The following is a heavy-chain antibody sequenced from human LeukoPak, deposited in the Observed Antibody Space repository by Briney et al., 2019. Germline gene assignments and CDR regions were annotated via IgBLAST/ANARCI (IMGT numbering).Heavy chain of an antibody. CDR2: INHSGST. D-gene: IGHD5-18*01. V-gene: IGHV4-4*02. CDR1: GDSINNNNW. CDR3: ARARGYSYGWSY. Sequence: SGTLSLTCAVSGDSINNNNWWSWVRQSPGKGLEWIGEINHSGSTNYNPSLKSRVTISVDTSKNQFSLKLSSVTAADTAVYYCARARGYSYGWSYWGQGTLVTVSS. J-gene: IGHJ4*02.